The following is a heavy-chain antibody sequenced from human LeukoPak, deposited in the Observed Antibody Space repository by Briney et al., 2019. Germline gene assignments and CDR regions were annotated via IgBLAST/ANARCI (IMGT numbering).Heavy chain of an antibody. CDR3: ADLGYTD. CDR2: IKNDGSDK. D-gene: IGHD2-15*01. V-gene: IGHV3-7*01. J-gene: IGHJ4*02. CDR1: GFSFSSSW. Sequence: GGSLRLSCEASGFSFSSSWMTWVRQAPGKGLEWVATIKNDGSDKYYVDSVKGRFTLSRDNAKSSLYLQRNSLRVEDTAVYYCADLGYTDGGQGTLVTVSS.